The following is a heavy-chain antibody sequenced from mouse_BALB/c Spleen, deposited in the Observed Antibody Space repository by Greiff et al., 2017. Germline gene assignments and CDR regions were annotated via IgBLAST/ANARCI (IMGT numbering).Heavy chain of an antibody. J-gene: IGHJ4*01. Sequence: EVMLVESGGGLVQPGGSLKLSCAASGFTFSSYGMSWVRQTPDKRLELVATINSNGGSTYYPDSVKGRFTISRDNAKNTLYLQMSSLKSEDTAMYYCAKLLRSGYAMDYWGQGTSVTVSS. V-gene: IGHV5-6-3*01. D-gene: IGHD1-1*01. CDR2: INSNGGST. CDR3: AKLLRSGYAMDY. CDR1: GFTFSSYG.